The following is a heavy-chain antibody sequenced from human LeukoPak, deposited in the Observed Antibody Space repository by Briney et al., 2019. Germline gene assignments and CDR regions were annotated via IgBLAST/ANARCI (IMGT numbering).Heavy chain of an antibody. CDR3: ARNRDGYNSFDY. Sequence: SETLSLTCTVSGGSINNGGYYWSWIRQHPGKGLEWIGYIYYSGSSYYNPSLRSRVTISVDTSKNHFSLKLSSLTAADTAVYYCARNRDGYNSFDYWGQGTLVTVSS. J-gene: IGHJ4*02. V-gene: IGHV4-31*03. CDR1: GGSINNGGYY. CDR2: IYYSGSS. D-gene: IGHD5-24*01.